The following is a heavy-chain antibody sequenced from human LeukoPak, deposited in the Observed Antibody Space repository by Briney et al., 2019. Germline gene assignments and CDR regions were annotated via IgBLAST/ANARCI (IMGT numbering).Heavy chain of an antibody. Sequence: PSETLSLTCAVYGGSFSGYYWSWIRQPPGKGLEWIGEINHSGSTNYNPSLKSRVTISVDTSKNQFSLKLSSVTAADTAVYYCATMRGYDKYFDYWGQGTLVTVSS. CDR1: GGSFSGYY. CDR2: INHSGST. D-gene: IGHD5-12*01. CDR3: ATMRGYDKYFDY. J-gene: IGHJ4*02. V-gene: IGHV4-34*01.